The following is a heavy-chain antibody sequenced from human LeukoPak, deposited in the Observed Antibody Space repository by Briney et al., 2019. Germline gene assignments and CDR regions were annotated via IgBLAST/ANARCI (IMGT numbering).Heavy chain of an antibody. Sequence: GGSLRLSCAASGFTFSSYGMHWVRQAPGKGLEWVAFIRYDGSNKYYADSVKGRFTISRDNSKNTLYLQMNSLRAEDTAVYYCAKDWGDIVVVVAATGIGDYWGQGTLVTVSS. CDR3: AKDWGDIVVVVAATGIGDY. V-gene: IGHV3-30*02. J-gene: IGHJ4*02. D-gene: IGHD2-15*01. CDR1: GFTFSSYG. CDR2: IRYDGSNK.